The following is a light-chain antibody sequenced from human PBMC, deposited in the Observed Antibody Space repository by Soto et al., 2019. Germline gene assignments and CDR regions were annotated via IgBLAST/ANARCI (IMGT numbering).Light chain of an antibody. J-gene: IGKJ1*01. Sequence: IQMTQSPSSLFASVGDRVTLTCRASQSISSDLNWYQQKPGKAPKLLIYAASSLQSGVPSRFSGSGAGTDFTLTISSLQPEDVATYYCQQSYSTPSFGQGTKVDIK. CDR2: AAS. CDR1: QSISSD. CDR3: QQSYSTPS. V-gene: IGKV1-39*01.